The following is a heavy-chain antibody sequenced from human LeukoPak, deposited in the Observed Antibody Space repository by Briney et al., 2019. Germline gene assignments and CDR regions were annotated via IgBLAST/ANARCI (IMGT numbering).Heavy chain of an antibody. CDR1: GGSISSYY. V-gene: IGHV4-59*08. J-gene: IGHJ3*02. CDR3: ARHDSGTYLNPLDI. D-gene: IGHD1-26*01. Sequence: KASETLSLTCIVSGGSISSYYWSWIRQPPGKGLEWIGYIYYTGSTNYNPSLKSRVTISVDTSKNQLSLKLRSVTAADTAVYYCARHDSGTYLNPLDIWGQGTVVTVSS. CDR2: IYYTGST.